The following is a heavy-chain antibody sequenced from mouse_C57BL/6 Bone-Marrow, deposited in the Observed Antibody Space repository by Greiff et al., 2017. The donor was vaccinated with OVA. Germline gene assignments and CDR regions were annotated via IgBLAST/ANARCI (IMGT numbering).Heavy chain of an antibody. CDR2: IWTGGGT. D-gene: IGHD2-3*01. CDR1: GFSLTSYA. CDR3: ARKSLIYDGYYVPYYYAMDY. V-gene: IGHV2-9-1*01. Sequence: QVQLKESGPGLVAPSQSLSIPCTVSGFSLTSYAISWVRQPPGKGLEWLGVIWTGGGTNYNSALKSRLSISKDNSKSQVFLKMNSLQTDDTARYYCARKSLIYDGYYVPYYYAMDYWGQGTSVTVSS. J-gene: IGHJ4*01.